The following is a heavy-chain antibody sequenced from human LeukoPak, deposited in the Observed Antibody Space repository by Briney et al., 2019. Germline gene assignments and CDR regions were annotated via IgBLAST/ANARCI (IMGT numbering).Heavy chain of an antibody. J-gene: IGHJ4*02. D-gene: IGHD3-10*02. CDR3: ARSLGAGSYLDF. CDR2: INGNGGRT. Sequence: GGSLRLSCAASGFTFSNYAMHWVRQAPGKGLEYLSAINGNGGRTYYATSVKGKFTITRDNSKNTLYLQMDSLSAEDMAVFYCARSLGAGSYLDFWGQGTLVTVSS. V-gene: IGHV3-64*01. CDR1: GFTFSNYA.